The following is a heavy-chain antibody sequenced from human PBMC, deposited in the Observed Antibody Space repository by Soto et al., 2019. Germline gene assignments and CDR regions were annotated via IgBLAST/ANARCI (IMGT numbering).Heavy chain of an antibody. CDR2: LYHGGSA. D-gene: IGHD4-17*01. CDR1: GIMVSSNY. J-gene: IGHJ4*02. V-gene: IGHV3-53*01. Sequence: EVQLVQSGGGLIQPEGSLKLSCAAPGIMVSSNYMSWVRQAPGKGLEWVSVLYHGGSAYYADSVKGRFTISRDNSENTLYLQMNSLRVEDTGVYYCTRSRYGDPDYWGQGTLVTVSS. CDR3: TRSRYGDPDY.